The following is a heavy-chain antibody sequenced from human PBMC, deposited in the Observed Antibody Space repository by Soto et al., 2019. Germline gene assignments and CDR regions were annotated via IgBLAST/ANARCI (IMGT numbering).Heavy chain of an antibody. CDR2: IWYDASNK. CDR1: GFTFRTYG. V-gene: IGHV3-33*01. Sequence: VQLVESGGGVVQPGRSLSLSCAASGFTFRTYGMYWVRQAPGKGLERVAVIWYDASNKYYADSVKGRFTISRDNSENPLYLQMNSLRAEDTAVYYCARGRVDGGELDLWGQGTLVTVSS. D-gene: IGHD1-26*01. J-gene: IGHJ4*02. CDR3: ARGRVDGGELDL.